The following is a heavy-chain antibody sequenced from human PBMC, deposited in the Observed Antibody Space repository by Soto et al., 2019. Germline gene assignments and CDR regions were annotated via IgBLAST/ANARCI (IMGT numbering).Heavy chain of an antibody. J-gene: IGHJ4*02. CDR3: ARDGGWIDY. Sequence: GGSLRLSCAASGFSLSSYGMHWVRQAPGEGLEWVAVIGFDGNNDYYADSVKGRFTVSRDNSRNTLFLQMNSLRAEDTAVYYCARDGGWIDYWGQGTLVTVSS. V-gene: IGHV3-33*01. CDR2: IGFDGNND. D-gene: IGHD6-19*01. CDR1: GFSLSSYG.